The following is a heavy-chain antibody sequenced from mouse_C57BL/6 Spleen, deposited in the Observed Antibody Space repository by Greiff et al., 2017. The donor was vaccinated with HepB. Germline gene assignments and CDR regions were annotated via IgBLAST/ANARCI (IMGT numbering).Heavy chain of an antibody. D-gene: IGHD1-1*01. J-gene: IGHJ1*03. Sequence: EVKLQQSGPELVKPGASVKISCKASGYTFTDYYMNWVKQSHGKSLEWIGDINPNNGGTSYNQKFKGKATLTVDKSSSTAYMELRSLTSEDSAVYYCARGIYYGSPPYWYFDVWGTGTTVTVSS. V-gene: IGHV1-26*01. CDR1: GYTFTDYY. CDR2: INPNNGGT. CDR3: ARGIYYGSPPYWYFDV.